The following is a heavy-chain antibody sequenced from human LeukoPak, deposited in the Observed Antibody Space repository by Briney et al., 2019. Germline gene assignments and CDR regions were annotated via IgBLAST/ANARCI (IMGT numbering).Heavy chain of an antibody. V-gene: IGHV3-23*01. J-gene: IGHJ4*02. D-gene: IGHD6-13*01. CDR3: ANNFPGEWSRSSSPPIFDY. CDR1: GFTFSSYA. CDR2: ISGSGGST. Sequence: GGSLRLSCAASGFTFSSYAMSWVRQAPGKGLEWVSAISGSGGSTYYADSVKGRFTISRDNSKNTLYLQMNSLRAEDTAVYYCANNFPGEWSRSSSPPIFDYWGQGTLVTVSS.